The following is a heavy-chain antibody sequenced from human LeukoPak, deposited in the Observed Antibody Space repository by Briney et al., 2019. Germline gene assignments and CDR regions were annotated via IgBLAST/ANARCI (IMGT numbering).Heavy chain of an antibody. V-gene: IGHV3-74*01. Sequence: GGSLRLFCAASGFTLSSYCMLCVRQAPGKARVGVSYINCDGNRMPYAHYVKGRFTISRDNAKNTLYMQMHSLRADDPAVYYCARESTSGWPFYFDYWGQGSVVTVSS. D-gene: IGHD6-19*01. CDR2: INCDGNRM. J-gene: IGHJ4*02. CDR3: ARESTSGWPFYFDY. CDR1: GFTLSSYC.